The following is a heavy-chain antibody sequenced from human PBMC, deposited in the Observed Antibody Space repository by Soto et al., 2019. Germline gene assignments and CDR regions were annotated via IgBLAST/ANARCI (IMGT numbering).Heavy chain of an antibody. CDR2: IYYSGTT. CDR1: GGSISSGDHY. J-gene: IGHJ6*02. Sequence: ASETLSLTCTVSGGSISSGDHYWSWIRQPPGKGLEWIGYIYYSGTTYYNPSLKSRVTISVDTSENQFSLKVNSVTAADTAVYYCARALIQLWPHYYYGMDVWGQGTTVTRLL. V-gene: IGHV4-30-4*01. D-gene: IGHD5-18*01. CDR3: ARALIQLWPHYYYGMDV.